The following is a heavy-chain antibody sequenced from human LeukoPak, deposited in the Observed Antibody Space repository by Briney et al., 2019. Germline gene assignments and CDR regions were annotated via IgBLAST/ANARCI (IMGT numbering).Heavy chain of an antibody. CDR1: GGTFSSYA. J-gene: IGHJ4*02. D-gene: IGHD3-22*01. V-gene: IGHV1-69*04. Sequence: ASVKVSCKASGGTFSSYAISWVRQAPGQGLEWMGRIIPILGIANYAQKFQGRVTITADKSTSTAYMELSSLRSEDTAVYYCARAQYYYDSSGRALDYWGQGTLVTVSS. CDR2: IIPILGIA. CDR3: ARAQYYYDSSGRALDY.